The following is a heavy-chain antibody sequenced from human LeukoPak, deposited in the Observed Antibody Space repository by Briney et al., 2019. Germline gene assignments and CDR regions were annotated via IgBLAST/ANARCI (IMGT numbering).Heavy chain of an antibody. D-gene: IGHD3-22*01. CDR3: ARRQSCYDSSGYTYGFDY. Sequence: GGSLRLSCAASGFTFSDYPMAWLRQAQGKGLEWVSVVSGSGGKTLYVDSVKGRFTISRDNSKNTLSLQMNSLRAEDTAVYYCARRQSCYDSSGYTYGFDYWGQGTLVTVSS. CDR2: VSGSGGKT. V-gene: IGHV3-23*01. CDR1: GFTFSDYP. J-gene: IGHJ4*02.